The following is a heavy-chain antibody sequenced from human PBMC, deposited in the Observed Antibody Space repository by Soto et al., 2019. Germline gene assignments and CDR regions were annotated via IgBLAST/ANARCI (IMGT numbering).Heavy chain of an antibody. CDR2: IKVDGSEK. CDR1: GFTFSSYW. Sequence: EVQLVESGGGLVQPGGSLRLSCAASGFTFSSYWMSWVRQAPGKGLEWLVNIKVDGSEKYYVDSVKGRFTISRDNAKNSLYLQMISLRVEDTAVYYCARDIVATIGGFDYWGLGALVIVSS. V-gene: IGHV3-7*01. J-gene: IGHJ4*02. CDR3: ARDIVATIGGFDY. D-gene: IGHD5-12*01.